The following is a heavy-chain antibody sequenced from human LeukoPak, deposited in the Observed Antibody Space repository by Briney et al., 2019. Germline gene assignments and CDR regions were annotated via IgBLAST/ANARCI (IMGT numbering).Heavy chain of an antibody. D-gene: IGHD6-19*01. CDR2: IYHSGST. CDR3: ARGGSIAVARYWFDP. CDR1: GGSISSGGYY. Sequence: NPSQTLSLTCTVSGGSISSGGYYWSWIRQPPGKGLEWIGYIYHSGSTYYNPSLKSRVTISVDRSKNQFSLKLSSVTAADTAVYYCARGGSIAVARYWFDPWGQGTLVTVSS. J-gene: IGHJ5*02. V-gene: IGHV4-30-2*01.